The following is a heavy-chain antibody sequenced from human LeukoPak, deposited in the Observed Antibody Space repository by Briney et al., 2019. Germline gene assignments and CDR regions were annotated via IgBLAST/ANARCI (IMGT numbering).Heavy chain of an antibody. V-gene: IGHV4-59*01. CDR2: IYYSGST. CDR3: ARLYDYYGSVYYFDY. Sequence: SETLSLTCTVSGGSINSYYWSWIRQPPGKGLEWIAHIYYSGSTNHNPSLKSRVTISVDTSKNQFSLNLSSVAAADTAVYYCARLYDYYGSVYYFDYWGQGTLVTVSS. CDR1: GGSINSYY. J-gene: IGHJ4*02. D-gene: IGHD3-10*01.